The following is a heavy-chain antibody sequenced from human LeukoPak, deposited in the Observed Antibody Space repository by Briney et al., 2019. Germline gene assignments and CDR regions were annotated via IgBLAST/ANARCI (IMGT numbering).Heavy chain of an antibody. J-gene: IGHJ4*02. CDR1: GFTFGDYA. CDR2: IASETYGGTA. Sequence: GGSLRLSCTASGFTFGDYAMTWVRQAPGKGLEGVGFIASETYGGTAEYAASVKGRFTISRDDSKSIAYLQMNSLKTEDTAVYYSTRDQTPYYWGQGTLVTVSS. CDR3: TRDQTPYY. V-gene: IGHV3-49*04.